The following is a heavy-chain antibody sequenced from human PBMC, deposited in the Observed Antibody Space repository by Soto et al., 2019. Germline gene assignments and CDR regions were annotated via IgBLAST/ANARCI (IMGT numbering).Heavy chain of an antibody. Sequence: QVQLQESGPGLVKPSETLSLTCTVSGGCISSYYWNWIRQPPGKGLEWIGYIYYSGSTNYNPSLKCRVTISVYTSKNQFSLNLTSVSAADTVVYYCARQFCSSTRCYGAFDIWGQGTMVTLSS. CDR3: ARQFCSSTRCYGAFDI. D-gene: IGHD2-2*01. V-gene: IGHV4-59*08. CDR2: IYYSGST. CDR1: GGCISSYY. J-gene: IGHJ3*02.